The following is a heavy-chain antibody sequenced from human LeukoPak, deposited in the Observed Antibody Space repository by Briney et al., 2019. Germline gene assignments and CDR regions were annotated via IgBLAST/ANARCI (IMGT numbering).Heavy chain of an antibody. J-gene: IGHJ4*02. CDR3: ARGSGIAAADY. D-gene: IGHD6-13*01. CDR2: MTPNSGNT. CDR1: GGTFSSYA. Sequence: ASVKVSCKASGGTFSSYAISWVRQAPGQGLEWMGWMTPNSGNTGYAQKFQGRVTMTRDTSISTAYMELSSLRSEDTAVYYCARGSGIAAADYWGQGTLVTVSS. V-gene: IGHV1-8*02.